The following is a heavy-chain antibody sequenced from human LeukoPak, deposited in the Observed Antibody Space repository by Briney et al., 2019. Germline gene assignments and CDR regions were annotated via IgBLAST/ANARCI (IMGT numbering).Heavy chain of an antibody. CDR1: GFTFSSYA. CDR3: ANMCGGDCYPDAFDI. J-gene: IGHJ3*02. V-gene: IGHV3-23*01. D-gene: IGHD2-21*02. Sequence: TGGSLRLSCAASGFTFSSYAMSWVRQAPGKGLEWVSAISGSGGSTYYADSVKGRFTISRDNSKNTLYLQMNSLRAEDTAVYYCANMCGGDCYPDAFDIWGQGTMVTVSS. CDR2: ISGSGGST.